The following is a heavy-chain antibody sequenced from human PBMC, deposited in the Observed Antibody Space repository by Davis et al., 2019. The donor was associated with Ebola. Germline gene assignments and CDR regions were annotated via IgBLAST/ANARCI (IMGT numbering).Heavy chain of an antibody. D-gene: IGHD6-13*01. J-gene: IGHJ4*02. Sequence: AASVKVSCKASGYTFTGYYMHWVRQAPGQGLEWMGWINPNSGGTNYAQKFQGWVTMTRDTSISTAYMELRSLRSDDTAVYYCARAQGEGQLGGDYWGQGTLVTVSS. CDR2: INPNSGGT. V-gene: IGHV1-2*04. CDR1: GYTFTGYY. CDR3: ARAQGEGQLGGDY.